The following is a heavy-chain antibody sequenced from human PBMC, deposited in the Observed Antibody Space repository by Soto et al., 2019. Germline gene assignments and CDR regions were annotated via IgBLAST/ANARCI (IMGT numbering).Heavy chain of an antibody. CDR2: INVGNGNT. J-gene: IGHJ4*02. V-gene: IGHV1-3*01. CDR1: GYTFTSYA. CDR3: ARVGYGDYVGPVELFDY. D-gene: IGHD4-17*01. Sequence: QVQLVQSGAEVKKPGASVKVSCKASGYTFTSYAMHWVRQAPGQRLEWMGWINVGNGNTKYSQKFQGRVTITRDTSASTAYMELSSLRSEDTAVYYCARVGYGDYVGPVELFDYWGQGTLVTVSS.